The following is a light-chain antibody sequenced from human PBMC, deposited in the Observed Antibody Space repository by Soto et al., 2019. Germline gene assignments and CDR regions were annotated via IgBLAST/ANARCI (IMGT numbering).Light chain of an antibody. Sequence: EIVMTQSPATLSVSPGERATLSCRASQSVTSNLAWYQQKSGQAPRLLIYGASTRATGIPARFSGSGSGTDFTLTISSLQSEDFAFYYCQQYNNWPPGTFGGGTKVDIK. J-gene: IGKJ4*01. CDR1: QSVTSN. CDR3: QQYNNWPPGT. V-gene: IGKV3-15*01. CDR2: GAS.